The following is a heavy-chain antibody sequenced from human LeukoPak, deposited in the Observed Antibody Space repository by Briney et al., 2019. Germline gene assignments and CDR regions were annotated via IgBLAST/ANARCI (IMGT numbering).Heavy chain of an antibody. CDR3: ARDDCSGGSCYVN. CDR2: INPSGGST. Sequence: ASVTVSCKASGYTFTSYYMHWVRQAPGQGLEWMGIINPSGGSTSYAQKFQGRVTMTRDMSTSTVYMELSSLRSEDTAVYYCARDDCSGGSCYVNWGQGTLVTVSS. D-gene: IGHD2-15*01. CDR1: GYTFTSYY. V-gene: IGHV1-46*01. J-gene: IGHJ4*02.